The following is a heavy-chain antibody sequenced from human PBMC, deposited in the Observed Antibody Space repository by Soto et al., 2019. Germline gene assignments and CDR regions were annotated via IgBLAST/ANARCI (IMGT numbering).Heavy chain of an antibody. D-gene: IGHD3-10*01. V-gene: IGHV3-30-3*01. CDR1: GFTFSSYA. CDR3: AREITYYYGSGSHGAFDI. CDR2: ISYDGSNK. J-gene: IGHJ3*02. Sequence: QVQLVESGGGVVQPGRSLRLSCAASGFTFSSYAMHWVRQTPGKGLEWVAVISYDGSNKYYADSVKGRFTISRDNSKNTLYLQMNSLRAVDTAVYYCAREITYYYGSGSHGAFDIWGQGTMVTVSS.